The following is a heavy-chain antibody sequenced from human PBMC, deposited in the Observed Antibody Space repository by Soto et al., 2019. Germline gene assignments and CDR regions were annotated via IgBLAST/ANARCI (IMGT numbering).Heavy chain of an antibody. CDR2: IYYSGST. J-gene: IGHJ5*02. CDR3: EREDSSGYPYNWFDP. Sequence: SETLSLTCTVSGGSISSSSYYWGWIRQPPGKGLEWIGSIYYSGSTYYNPSLKSRVTISVDTSKNQFSLKLSSVTAADTAVYYCEREDSSGYPYNWFDPWGQGTLVTVSS. V-gene: IGHV4-39*01. CDR1: GGSISSSSYY. D-gene: IGHD3-22*01.